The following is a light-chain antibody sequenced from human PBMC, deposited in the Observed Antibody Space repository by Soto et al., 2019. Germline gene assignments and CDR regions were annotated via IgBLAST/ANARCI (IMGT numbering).Light chain of an antibody. J-gene: IGKJ2*02. CDR3: QQHNSYPGT. CDR1: QSISSW. V-gene: IGKV1-5*03. Sequence: DIQMTQSPSTLSASVGDRVTITCRASQSISSWLAWYQQKPGKAPKLLIYKASSLESGVPSRFSGSGSGTEVTVTISSLQTDDFATYYCQQHNSYPGTFGQGNKLEIQ. CDR2: KAS.